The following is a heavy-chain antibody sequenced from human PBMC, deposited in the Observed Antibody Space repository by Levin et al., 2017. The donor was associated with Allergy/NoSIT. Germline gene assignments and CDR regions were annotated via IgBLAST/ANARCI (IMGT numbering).Heavy chain of an antibody. CDR3: ARGRVVRGSGWFDP. D-gene: IGHD3-10*01. V-gene: IGHV4-34*01. CDR2: INHSGST. J-gene: IGHJ5*02. CDR1: GGSFSGYY. Sequence: PSETLSLTCAVYGGSFSGYYWSWIRQPPGKGLEWIGEINHSGSTNYNPSLKSRVTISVDTSKNQFSLKLSSVTAADTAVYYCARGRVVRGSGWFDPWGQGTLVTVSS.